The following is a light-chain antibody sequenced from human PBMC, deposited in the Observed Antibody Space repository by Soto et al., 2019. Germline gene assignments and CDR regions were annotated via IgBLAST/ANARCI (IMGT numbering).Light chain of an antibody. V-gene: IGKV3-15*01. J-gene: IGKJ4*01. CDR3: QQYNNWPLT. Sequence: EIVMTQSPDTLSVSPGERATLSCRASQSVSSNLAWYLQKPGQAPRLLIYGASTRATGIPARFSGSGSGTEFTLTFSSLQSEDFAVYYCQQYNNWPLTFGGGTKVEIK. CDR1: QSVSSN. CDR2: GAS.